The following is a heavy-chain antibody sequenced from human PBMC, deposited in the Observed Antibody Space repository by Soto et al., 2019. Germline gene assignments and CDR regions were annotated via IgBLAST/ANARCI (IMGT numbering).Heavy chain of an antibody. Sequence: PSETLSLTCTVSGGSISSYYWSWIRQPPGKGLEWIGYIYYSGSTNYNPSLKSRVTISVDTSKNQFSLKLSSVTAADTAVYYCARVGGSYYDSSGYLFDYWGQGTLDTVSS. CDR3: ARVGGSYYDSSGYLFDY. CDR2: IYYSGST. J-gene: IGHJ4*02. D-gene: IGHD3-22*01. CDR1: GGSISSYY. V-gene: IGHV4-59*01.